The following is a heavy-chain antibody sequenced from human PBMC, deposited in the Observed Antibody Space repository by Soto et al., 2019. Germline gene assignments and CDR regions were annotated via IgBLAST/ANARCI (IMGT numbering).Heavy chain of an antibody. J-gene: IGHJ6*02. V-gene: IGHV3-48*02. Sequence: PGGSLRLSCAASGFTFSSYSMNWVRQAPGKGLEWVSYISSSSSTIYYADSVKGRFTISRDNAKNSLYLQMNSLRDEDTAVYYCARIVVVGATWRSYYYYGMDVWGQGTTVTVSS. CDR1: GFTFSSYS. D-gene: IGHD1-26*01. CDR3: ARIVVVGATWRSYYYYGMDV. CDR2: ISSSSSTI.